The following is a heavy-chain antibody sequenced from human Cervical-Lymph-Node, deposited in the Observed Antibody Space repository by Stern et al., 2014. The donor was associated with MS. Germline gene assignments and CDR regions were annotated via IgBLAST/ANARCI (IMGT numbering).Heavy chain of an antibody. J-gene: IGHJ4*02. D-gene: IGHD3-16*01. V-gene: IGHV4-31*03. Sequence: QVQLQESGPGLVKPSQTLSLTCSVSGGSISTVGYYWTWIRHHPGKGLEWIGYSYHSGSTYYNPSLKRRASISVDTSKNQFSLNVTSVTAADTALYYCARSDRLWGSFDYWGQGTLVTVSS. CDR1: GGSISTVGYY. CDR2: SYHSGST. CDR3: ARSDRLWGSFDY.